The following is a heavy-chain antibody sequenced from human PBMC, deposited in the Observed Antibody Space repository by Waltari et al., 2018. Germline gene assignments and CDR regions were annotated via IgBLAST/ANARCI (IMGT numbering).Heavy chain of an antibody. CDR3: AKSRGFEY. CDR2: INYDGSQK. D-gene: IGHD2-2*01. V-gene: IGHV3-7*01. J-gene: IGHJ4*02. CDR1: GFTFSGYW. Sequence: DVQLVESGGGLVQPGGSLRLSCGASGFTFSGYWMSWVRQTPGKGLQWVANINYDGSQKYYVDSVKGRFTISRDNAKNSVYLQMNSLRVEDTAVYYCAKSRGFEYWGQGALITVSS.